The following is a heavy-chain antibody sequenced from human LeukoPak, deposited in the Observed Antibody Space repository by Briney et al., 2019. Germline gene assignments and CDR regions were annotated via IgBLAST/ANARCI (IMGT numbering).Heavy chain of an antibody. CDR2: IYDTGST. D-gene: IGHD3-22*01. Sequence: SETLSLTCTVSGGSISSYYWSWIRQPPGKGLEWIGYIYDTGSTNYNPSLKSRVTMSVDTSKSQFSLNLSSVTAADTAVYYCARLPRFYYDSTGYYSSFDYSGQGSLVTVSS. V-gene: IGHV4-59*08. J-gene: IGHJ4*02. CDR1: GGSISSYY. CDR3: ARLPRFYYDSTGYYSSFDY.